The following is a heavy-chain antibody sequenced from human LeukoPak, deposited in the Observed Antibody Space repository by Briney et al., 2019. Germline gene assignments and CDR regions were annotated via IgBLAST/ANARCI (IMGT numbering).Heavy chain of an antibody. D-gene: IGHD6-13*01. V-gene: IGHV3-30*02. CDR3: AKDRDRRWYIFYYCGVDV. Sequence: GGSLRLSCAASGFTFSSYGMHWVRQAPGKGLEWVAFIRYDGSNKYYADSVKGRFTISRDNSKNTPYLQINSLRAEHTAVYYCAKDRDRRWYIFYYCGVDVWGQGTTVTVSS. J-gene: IGHJ6*02. CDR1: GFTFSSYG. CDR2: IRYDGSNK.